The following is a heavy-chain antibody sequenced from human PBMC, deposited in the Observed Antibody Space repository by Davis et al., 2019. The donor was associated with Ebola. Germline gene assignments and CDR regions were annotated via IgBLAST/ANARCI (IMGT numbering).Heavy chain of an antibody. Sequence: GESLKISCAASGIPFSNYWMSWVRQVSRKGLVWVSRINPDGRGKFYADTVKGRFTISIDNAENTLYLQMNSLRVDDTAVYYFVRDIGHCGSGLSSLWGQGTLVTVSS. J-gene: IGHJ4*02. V-gene: IGHV3-74*01. D-gene: IGHD5-12*01. CDR1: GIPFSNYW. CDR3: VRDIGHCGSGLSSL. CDR2: INPDGRGK.